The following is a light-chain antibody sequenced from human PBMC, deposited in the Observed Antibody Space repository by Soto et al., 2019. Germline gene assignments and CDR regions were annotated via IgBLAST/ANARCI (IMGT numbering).Light chain of an antibody. CDR2: KAS. J-gene: IGKJ1*01. V-gene: IGKV1-5*03. CDR3: QQYNTYPWT. CDR1: QSISSW. Sequence: DIQMTQSPSTLSASVGDRVTITCRASQSISSWLAWYQQKPGKAPKLLIYKASSLQSGVPSRFSGSGSGTEFTLTISSLQPDDFATYYCQQYNTYPWTLGQGTQVEIK.